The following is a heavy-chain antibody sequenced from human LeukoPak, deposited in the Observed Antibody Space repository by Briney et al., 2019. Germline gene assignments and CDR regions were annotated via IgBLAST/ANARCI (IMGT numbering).Heavy chain of an antibody. D-gene: IGHD3-22*01. V-gene: IGHV3-48*03. CDR2: ISSSGSTI. J-gene: IGHJ4*02. Sequence: PGGSLRLSCAASGFTFSSYEMNWVRQAPGKGLEWVSYISSSGSTIYYADSVKGRFTISRDNAKNSLYLQMNSLRAEDAAVYYCAKDGLRVNYDSSGYPDYWGQGTLVTVSS. CDR1: GFTFSSYE. CDR3: AKDGLRVNYDSSGYPDY.